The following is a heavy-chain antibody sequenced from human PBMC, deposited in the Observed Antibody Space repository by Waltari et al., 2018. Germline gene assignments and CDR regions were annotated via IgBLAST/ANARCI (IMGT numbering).Heavy chain of an antibody. J-gene: IGHJ6*03. CDR2: ISHSGSTM. Sequence: EMQVVESGGGLVQPGGSLRLSCEASGFSISNYEMTWIRQAPGKGLEWVSYISHSGSTMYYADSVKGRFTISRDNAKNSLYLEMNSLRAEDTAIYYCARPSTEYYYYYYYMDVWGKGTTVTVS. CDR1: GFSISNYE. CDR3: ARPSTEYYYYYYYMDV. V-gene: IGHV3-48*03.